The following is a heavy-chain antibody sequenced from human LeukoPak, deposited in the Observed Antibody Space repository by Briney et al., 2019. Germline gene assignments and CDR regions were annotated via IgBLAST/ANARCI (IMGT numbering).Heavy chain of an antibody. CDR3: ARQVGRSWPFDY. CDR1: GGSISSSSYY. CDR2: IYYSGST. V-gene: IGHV4-39*01. Sequence: PSETLSLTCTVSGGSISSSSYYWGWIRQPPGKGLEWIGSIYYSGSTYYNPSLKSRVTISVDTSKNQFSLKLSSVTAADTAVYYCARQVGRSWPFDYWGQGTLVTVSS. D-gene: IGHD6-13*01. J-gene: IGHJ4*02.